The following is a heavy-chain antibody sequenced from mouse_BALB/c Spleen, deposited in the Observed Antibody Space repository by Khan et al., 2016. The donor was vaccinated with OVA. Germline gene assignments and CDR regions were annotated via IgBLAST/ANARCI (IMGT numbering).Heavy chain of an antibody. CDR1: GFTFSSFV. Sequence: EVELVESGGGLVKPGGWLKLSCAATGFTFSSFVMSWVRQTPEKRLEWVATISSAGTYTYYPDSVTGRFTISRDNAKNTLYLQMNSLRSEDTAIYYCANGNYGWFAYWGQGTLVTVSA. CDR2: ISSAGTYT. CDR3: ANGNYGWFAY. J-gene: IGHJ3*01. V-gene: IGHV5-9-1*01. D-gene: IGHD2-1*01.